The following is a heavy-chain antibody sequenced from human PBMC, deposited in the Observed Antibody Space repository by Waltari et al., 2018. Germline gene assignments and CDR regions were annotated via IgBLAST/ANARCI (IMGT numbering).Heavy chain of an antibody. CDR3: AKGPDSSHYFSNWFDP. CDR2: IQYDGTNK. Sequence: QAHLVESGGGVVQPGGSLRISCAASGFNFNNHGMHWVRQAAGKGPEWVAFIQYDGTNKHDEDSVKGRFTISRDDSKNTVYLQLDSLRPDDTAVYSCAKGPDSSHYFSNWFDPWGQGTLVTVSS. CDR1: GFNFNNHG. J-gene: IGHJ5*02. V-gene: IGHV3-30*02. D-gene: IGHD3-22*01.